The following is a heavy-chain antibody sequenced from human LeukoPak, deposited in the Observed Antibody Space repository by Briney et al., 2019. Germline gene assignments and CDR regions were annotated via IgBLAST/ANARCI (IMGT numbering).Heavy chain of an antibody. CDR1: GGSISSYY. V-gene: IGHV4-59*12. CDR3: AITYYDFWSGYYKGAYWYFDL. Sequence: SEALSLTCTDSGGSISSYYWSWIRQPPGKELEWIGYIYYSGSTYYNPSLKSRVTISVDTSNNRFATKSSSVTDAHTAVYYCAITYYDFWSGYYKGAYWYFDLWGSGTLVTVSS. J-gene: IGHJ2*01. CDR2: IYYSGST. D-gene: IGHD3-3*01.